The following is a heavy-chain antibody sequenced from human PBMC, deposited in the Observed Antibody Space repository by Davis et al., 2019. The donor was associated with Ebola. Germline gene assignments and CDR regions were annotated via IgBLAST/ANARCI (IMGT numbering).Heavy chain of an antibody. CDR1: GFPFSSYW. Sequence: GESLKISCAAFGFPFSSYWMTWVRQAPGKGLEWVANINQDGSEKYYVDSVEGRFTISRDNAKNSLYLQMNSLRAEDTAVYYCARDRPYGPADYWGLGTLVTVSS. D-gene: IGHD2-8*01. J-gene: IGHJ4*02. CDR2: INQDGSEK. CDR3: ARDRPYGPADY. V-gene: IGHV3-7*01.